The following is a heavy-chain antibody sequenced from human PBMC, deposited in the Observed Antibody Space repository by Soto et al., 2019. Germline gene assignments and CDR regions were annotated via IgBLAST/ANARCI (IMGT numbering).Heavy chain of an antibody. D-gene: IGHD1-7*01. CDR2: IYPSDSDT. J-gene: IGHJ4*02. Sequence: EVQLVQSGPEVKKSGESLKISCKGSGYSFTSNWIGWVRQMPGKGLEWMGIIYPSDSDTRYSPSFQGQVTISADKSISTAYLQWSSLNASDTAMYYCAGPPSGTTTVFDSWGQGTLVTVSS. CDR1: GYSFTSNW. CDR3: AGPPSGTTTVFDS. V-gene: IGHV5-51*03.